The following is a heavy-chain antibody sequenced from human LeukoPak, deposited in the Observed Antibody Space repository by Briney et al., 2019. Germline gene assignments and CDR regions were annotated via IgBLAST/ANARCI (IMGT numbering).Heavy chain of an antibody. J-gene: IGHJ6*02. CDR3: AKDVRVGGGGMDV. CDR1: GFTFSTYA. CDR2: MRDSGANK. V-gene: IGHV3-23*01. Sequence: PGVCLRLSCAASGFTFSTYAMNWVRQAPGKGLEWVSLMRDSGANKLYAASVKGRFTISRDNSKNTPSLQMNSLRPEDTAVYYCAKDVRVGGGGMDVWGQGTPVTVS. D-gene: IGHD1-26*01.